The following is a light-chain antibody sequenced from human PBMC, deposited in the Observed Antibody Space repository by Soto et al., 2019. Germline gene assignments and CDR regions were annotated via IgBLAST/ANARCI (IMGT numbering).Light chain of an antibody. CDR2: DAS. Sequence: DIQMTQSPSSLSASVGDRVTITCQASQDISNSLNWYQQRPGKAPNLLIYDASNLEKGVPSRFSGSGSGTHFTLNTSSLQPEEIETYHCQQYNHLPLTLGGGTTVDIK. CDR1: QDISNS. CDR3: QQYNHLPLT. J-gene: IGKJ4*01. V-gene: IGKV1-33*01.